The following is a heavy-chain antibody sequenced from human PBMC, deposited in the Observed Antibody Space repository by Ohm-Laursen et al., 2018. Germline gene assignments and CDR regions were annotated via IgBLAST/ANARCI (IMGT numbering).Heavy chain of an antibody. CDR1: GGSISSYY. D-gene: IGHD6-19*01. CDR3: ARYNIGSWFDP. CDR2: IYYSGTT. Sequence: PPGTLSLTCIVSGGSISSYYWSWIRQPPGKGLEWIGYIYYSGTTNYNPSLTSRVTMSLDTSKNQFSLKLSSVTAADTAVYYCARYNIGSWFDPWGQGTLVTVSS. V-gene: IGHV4-59*12. J-gene: IGHJ5*02.